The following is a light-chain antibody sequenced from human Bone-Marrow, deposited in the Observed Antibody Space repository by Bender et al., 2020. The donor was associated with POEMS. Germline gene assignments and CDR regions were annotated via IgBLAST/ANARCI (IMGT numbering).Light chain of an antibody. CDR2: IKSDGSH. Sequence: QLVLTQSPSASASLGASVKLTCTLTSGHSAYAIAWHQFQPDKGPRYLMKIKSDGSHIRGDGIPDRFSGSSSGAERYLTISSLQSDDEGDYYCQTWATGNRVFGGGTALTVL. CDR3: QTWATGNRV. J-gene: IGLJ3*02. CDR1: SGHSAYA. V-gene: IGLV4-69*01.